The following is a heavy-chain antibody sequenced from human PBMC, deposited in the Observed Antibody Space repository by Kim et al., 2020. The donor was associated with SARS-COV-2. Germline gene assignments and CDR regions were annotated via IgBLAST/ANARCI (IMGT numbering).Heavy chain of an antibody. Sequence: SETLSLTCTASGVSISSSSYYWGWIRQPPGKGLEWIMRNYYSGSSYYNSSLKRRVTISEDASNYQFSQMLSPVTAAAAADYYGASRVVVIGVLEGWCFD. CDR2: NYYSGSS. J-gene: IGHJ5*02. CDR3: ASRVVVIGVLEGWCFD. CDR1: GVSISSSSYY. D-gene: IGHD3-22*01. V-gene: IGHV4-39*07.